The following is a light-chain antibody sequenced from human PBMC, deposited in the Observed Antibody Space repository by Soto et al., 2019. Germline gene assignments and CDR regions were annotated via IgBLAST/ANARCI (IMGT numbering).Light chain of an antibody. Sequence: EIVLTQSPGTLSLSPGERATLSCRASQRVSSNSLAWYLQKPGQAPRLVIYGASRRATGIPDRFSGSGSGTDFTLTISTLEPEDFAVYYCQQYDNSPLTFGGGTKVEIK. CDR2: GAS. V-gene: IGKV3-20*01. CDR1: QRVSSNS. CDR3: QQYDNSPLT. J-gene: IGKJ4*01.